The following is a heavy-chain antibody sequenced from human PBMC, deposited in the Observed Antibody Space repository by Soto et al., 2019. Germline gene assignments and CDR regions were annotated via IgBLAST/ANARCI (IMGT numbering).Heavy chain of an antibody. V-gene: IGHV3-48*03. D-gene: IGHD2-8*01. CDR2: ISGSGSTI. J-gene: IGHJ1*01. CDR1: GFTFSSHE. CDR3: AKGGVY. Sequence: GGSLRLSCEATGFTFSSHEMNWIRQTPGKRLEWIAKISGSGSTINYADSVKGRFTISRDNVQRTLHLQMDSLRVEDTGVYYCAKGGVYWGRGTLVTVSS.